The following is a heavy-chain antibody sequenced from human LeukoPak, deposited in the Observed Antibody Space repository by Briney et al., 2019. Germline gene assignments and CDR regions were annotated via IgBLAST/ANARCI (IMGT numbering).Heavy chain of an antibody. D-gene: IGHD3-22*01. Sequence: GASVKVSCKASGYTFTSYYMHWVRQAPGQGLERMGIINPSGGSTSYAQKFQGRVTMTRDTSTSTVYMELSSLRSEDTAVYYRARVADDYYDSSGYLGVWGKGTTVTVSS. CDR3: ARVADDYYDSSGYLGV. J-gene: IGHJ6*03. CDR2: INPSGGST. CDR1: GYTFTSYY. V-gene: IGHV1-46*01.